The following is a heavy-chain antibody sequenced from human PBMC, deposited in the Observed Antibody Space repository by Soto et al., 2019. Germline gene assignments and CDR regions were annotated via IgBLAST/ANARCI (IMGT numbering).Heavy chain of an antibody. V-gene: IGHV3-21*01. J-gene: IGHJ5*02. CDR2: ISSSSSYI. CDR3: ARAPTSEAKKYNWFDP. CDR1: GFTFSSYS. Sequence: EVQLVESGGGLVKPGGSLRLSCAASGFTFSSYSMNWVRQAPGKGLEWVSSISSSSSYIYYADSVKGRFTISRDNAKNSLYLQMNSLRADDTAVYYCARAPTSEAKKYNWFDPWGQGTLVTVSS.